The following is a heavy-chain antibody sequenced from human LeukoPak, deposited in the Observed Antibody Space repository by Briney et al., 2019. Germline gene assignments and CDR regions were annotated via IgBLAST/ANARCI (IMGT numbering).Heavy chain of an antibody. D-gene: IGHD2-2*01. J-gene: IGHJ5*02. V-gene: IGHV1-18*01. CDR1: GYTFTNNG. Sequence: ASVKVSCKASGYTFTNNGISWVRQAPGQGLEWMGWISTYNGNTNYAQKLQDRVTMTTDTSTSTAYMELRSLRSDDTAVYYCARDLGYCSSISCQRNWFDPWGQGNLVTVSS. CDR3: ARDLGYCSSISCQRNWFDP. CDR2: ISTYNGNT.